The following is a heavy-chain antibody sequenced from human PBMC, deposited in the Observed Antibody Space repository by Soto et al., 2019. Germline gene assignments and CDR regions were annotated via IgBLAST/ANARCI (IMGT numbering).Heavy chain of an antibody. V-gene: IGHV1-8*01. J-gene: IGHJ4*02. CDR2: MNPNSGNT. CDR1: GYTFTSYD. CDR3: ARVLDDDYVWGSYRYFDY. D-gene: IGHD3-16*02. Sequence: ASVKVSCKASGYTFTSYDINWVRQATGQGLEWMGWMNPNSGNTGYAQKFQGRVTMTRNTSISTAYMELSSLRSEDTAVHYCARVLDDDYVWGSYRYFDYWGQGTLVTVSS.